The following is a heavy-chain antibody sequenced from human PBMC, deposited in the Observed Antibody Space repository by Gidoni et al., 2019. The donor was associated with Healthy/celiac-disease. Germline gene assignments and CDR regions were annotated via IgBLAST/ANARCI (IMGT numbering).Heavy chain of an antibody. CDR2: IIPIFGTA. Sequence: QVQLVQSGAEVKKPGSSVKVSCKASGGTFSSYAISWVRQAPGQGLEWMGGIIPIFGTANYAQKFQGRGTITADESTSTAYMELSSLRSEDTAVYYCARDLGLTSIVGAKGGFDPWGQGTLVTVSS. CDR3: ARDLGLTSIVGAKGGFDP. D-gene: IGHD1-26*01. V-gene: IGHV1-69*01. J-gene: IGHJ5*02. CDR1: GGTFSSYA.